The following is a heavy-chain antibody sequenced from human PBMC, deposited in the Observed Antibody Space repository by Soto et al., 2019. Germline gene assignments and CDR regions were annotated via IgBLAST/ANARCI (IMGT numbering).Heavy chain of an antibody. CDR3: AKADGSWYRVTFDY. CDR2: ISGRSGST. D-gene: IGHD6-13*01. Sequence: EVQLLESGGGLVQPGGSLRLSCAASGFTFSSYAMSWVRQAPGKGLEWVSAISGRSGSTYYADSVKGRFTISRDNAKNTLSLQMNSLRAEDTALYYCAKADGSWYRVTFDYWGLGTLVTVSS. CDR1: GFTFSSYA. J-gene: IGHJ4*02. V-gene: IGHV3-23*01.